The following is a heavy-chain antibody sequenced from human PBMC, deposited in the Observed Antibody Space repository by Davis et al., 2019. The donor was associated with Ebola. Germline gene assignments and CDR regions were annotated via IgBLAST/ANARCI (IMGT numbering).Heavy chain of an antibody. Sequence: GESLKISCAASGFTFRNVAMSWVRQAPGKGLEWVSGVDDGGDDTNYAGSVRGRFTIYRDNSNNALYLQMNGLRIDDTALYYCAKRGWRGSGTTDFDSWGQGTLVTVSS. D-gene: IGHD1-14*01. CDR3: AKRGWRGSGTTDFDS. CDR2: VDDGGDDT. J-gene: IGHJ4*02. CDR1: GFTFRNVA. V-gene: IGHV3-23*01.